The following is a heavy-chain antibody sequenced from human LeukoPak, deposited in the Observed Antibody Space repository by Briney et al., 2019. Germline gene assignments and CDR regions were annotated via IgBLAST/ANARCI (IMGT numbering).Heavy chain of an antibody. Sequence: PGGSLRLSCEGSRFTFGNYWMNWVRQAPGKGLEWVANIKQDGSVKYYVDSVKGRFTISRDNAKNSLYLQMASLRAEATAVYYCARDSEHYDSGAYYDAFDIWGQGTLVTVSS. J-gene: IGHJ3*02. CDR3: ARDSEHYDSGAYYDAFDI. CDR1: RFTFGNYW. D-gene: IGHD3-22*01. V-gene: IGHV3-7*01. CDR2: IKQDGSVK.